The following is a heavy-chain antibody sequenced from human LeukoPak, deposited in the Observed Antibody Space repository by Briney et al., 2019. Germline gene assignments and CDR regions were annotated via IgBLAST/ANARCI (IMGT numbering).Heavy chain of an antibody. D-gene: IGHD5-12*01. CDR2: INPSGGST. Sequence: ASVKVSCKESGYTFTSYYMHWVRQAPGQGLEWMGIINPSGGSTSYAQKFQGRVTMTRDTSTSTVYMELSSLRSEDTAVYYCARDIAITGVDYWGQGTLVTVSS. V-gene: IGHV1-46*01. J-gene: IGHJ4*02. CDR1: GYTFTSYY. CDR3: ARDIAITGVDY.